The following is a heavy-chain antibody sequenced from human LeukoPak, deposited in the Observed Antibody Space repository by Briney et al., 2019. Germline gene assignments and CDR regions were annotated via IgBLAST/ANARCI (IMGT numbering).Heavy chain of an antibody. D-gene: IGHD2-15*01. CDR1: GFTFSDHY. V-gene: IGHV3-72*01. CDR2: IRNKANSYTT. CDR3: VRGVEIHSFDY. Sequence: HPGGSLRLSCAASGFTFSDHYMDWVRQVPGKGLEWVGRIRNKANSYTTEYAASVKGRFTISRDDSRNSLYLQMNSLKTEDTAVYYCVRGVEIHSFDYWGQGTLVTVSS. J-gene: IGHJ4*02.